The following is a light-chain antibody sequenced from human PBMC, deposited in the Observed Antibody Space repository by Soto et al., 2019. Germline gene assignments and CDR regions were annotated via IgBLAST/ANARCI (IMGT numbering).Light chain of an antibody. Sequence: EIVLTQSPDTLSLSPGERATLSCRASQSVSSNYLAWYQQKPGQAPRLLIYGASSRASVIPDRFSGSGSGTDFTLTISRLEPEDFAVYYCQQYYKWPPFTFGPGTKVDIK. J-gene: IGKJ3*01. CDR3: QQYYKWPPFT. CDR2: GAS. CDR1: QSVSSNY. V-gene: IGKV3-20*01.